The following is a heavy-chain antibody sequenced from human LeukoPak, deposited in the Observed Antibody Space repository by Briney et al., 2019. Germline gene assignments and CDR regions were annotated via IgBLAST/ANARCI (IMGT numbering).Heavy chain of an antibody. CDR3: AREFLELPSPRYYYYYYYMDV. D-gene: IGHD3-16*02. CDR2: IYYSGST. Sequence: GSLRLSCAASGFTFSSYWMSWVRQPPGKGLEWIGSIYYSGSTYYNPSLKSRVTISVDTSKNQFSLKLSSVTAADTAVYYCAREFLELPSPRYYYYYYYMDVWGKGTTVTVSS. CDR1: GFTFSSYW. J-gene: IGHJ6*03. V-gene: IGHV4-39*07.